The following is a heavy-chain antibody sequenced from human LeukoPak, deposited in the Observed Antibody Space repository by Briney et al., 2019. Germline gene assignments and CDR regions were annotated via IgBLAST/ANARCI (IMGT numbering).Heavy chain of an antibody. J-gene: IGHJ5*02. V-gene: IGHV4-39*01. D-gene: IGHD6-25*01. CDR2: IYHSGST. CDR3: ARFFWKGYSSGKNCFDP. Sequence: SETLSLTCTVSGGSFSTTNYYWGWIRQPPGKGLEWVGRIYHSGSTYYNSSLKSRVTISVDTSKNQFSLKLSSVTAADTAVYFCARFFWKGYSSGKNCFDPWGQGTLVTVSS. CDR1: GGSFSTTNYY.